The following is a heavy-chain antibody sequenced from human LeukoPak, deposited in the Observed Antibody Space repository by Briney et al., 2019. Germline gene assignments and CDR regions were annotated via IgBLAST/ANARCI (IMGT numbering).Heavy chain of an antibody. V-gene: IGHV1-69*01. CDR1: GGTFSSYA. CDR2: IIPIFGTA. CDR3: ARGRVGVLTGHIPDLDV. J-gene: IGHJ6*04. Sequence: GASVKVSCKASGGTFSSYAISWVRQAPGQGLEWMGGIIPIFGTANYAQKFQGRVTITADESTSTAYMELSSLRSEDTAVYYCARGRVGVLTGHIPDLDVWGKGTTVTVSS. D-gene: IGHD3-9*01.